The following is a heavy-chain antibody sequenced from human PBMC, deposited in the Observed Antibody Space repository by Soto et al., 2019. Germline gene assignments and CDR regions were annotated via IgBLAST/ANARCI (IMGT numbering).Heavy chain of an antibody. CDR2: ITPRGSSA. CDR1: GFTFTSQS. J-gene: IGHJ6*02. D-gene: IGHD1-26*01. CDR3: ARCESGDGMMFYGMDV. V-gene: IGHV1-46*01. Sequence: QVQLMQSGAEVEKPGASVKISCRASGFTFTSQSLHWVRQAPGQGLEWVGRITPRGSSASDAQKFQGRVTLTSDMSASTAYTELHSLTLEDTDKYYCARCESGDGMMFYGMDVWGQGTTVTVS.